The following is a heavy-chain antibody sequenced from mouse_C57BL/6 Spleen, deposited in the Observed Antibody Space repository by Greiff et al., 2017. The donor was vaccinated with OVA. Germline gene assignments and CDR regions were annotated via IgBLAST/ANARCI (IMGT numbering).Heavy chain of an antibody. CDR1: GYAFSSYW. V-gene: IGHV1-80*01. J-gene: IGHJ2*01. CDR2: IYPGDGDT. Sequence: QVQLQQSGAELVKPGASVTISCKASGYAFSSYWMNWVKQRPGKGLEWIGQIYPGDGDTNYNGKFKGKATLTADKSSSTAYMQLSSLTSEDSAVYFCARPYYGNSLDYWGQGTTLTVSS. D-gene: IGHD2-1*01. CDR3: ARPYYGNSLDY.